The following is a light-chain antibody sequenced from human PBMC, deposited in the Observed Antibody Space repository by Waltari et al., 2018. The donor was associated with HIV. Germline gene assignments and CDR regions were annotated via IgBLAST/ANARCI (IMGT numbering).Light chain of an antibody. V-gene: IGKV1-39*01. Sequence: DIQLTQSPSSLSASVGDRVTLTCRASQSISTYLNWYQQKPGKAPKLLIYAASYLQSGVPSRFSGSGSGTDFTLTITVLQPEDFATYHCQQTYTNMWTFGQGTKVEIK. J-gene: IGKJ1*01. CDR1: QSISTY. CDR2: AAS. CDR3: QQTYTNMWT.